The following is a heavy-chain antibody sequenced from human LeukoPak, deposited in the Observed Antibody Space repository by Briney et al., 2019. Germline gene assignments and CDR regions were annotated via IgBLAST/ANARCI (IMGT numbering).Heavy chain of an antibody. V-gene: IGHV3-21*06. Sequence: GGSLRLSCAASGFTFSSSGMNWVRQAPGKGLEWVSSISRDTSYIYYADSVKGRFTISRDNAKNSLYLQMNSLRAEDTAVYYCAKDHGSSSWYYGYFQHWGQGTLVTVSS. J-gene: IGHJ1*01. CDR1: GFTFSSSG. CDR3: AKDHGSSSWYYGYFQH. D-gene: IGHD6-13*01. CDR2: ISRDTSYI.